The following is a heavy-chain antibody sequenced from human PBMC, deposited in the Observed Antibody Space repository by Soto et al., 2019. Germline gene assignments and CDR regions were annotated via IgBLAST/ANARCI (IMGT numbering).Heavy chain of an antibody. V-gene: IGHV3-23*01. CDR1: GFTFTDYA. J-gene: IGHJ4*02. CDR3: AKELTSMWYPLDF. CDR2: ISGSGGST. D-gene: IGHD6-13*01. Sequence: GGSLRLSCRTSGFTFTDYAMTWVRQAPGKGLEWVSCISGSGGSTFYADSVKGRFTVFSDSSENTVYLQMNTLRGEDTAVYYCAKELTSMWYPLDFWGQGSLVTVSS.